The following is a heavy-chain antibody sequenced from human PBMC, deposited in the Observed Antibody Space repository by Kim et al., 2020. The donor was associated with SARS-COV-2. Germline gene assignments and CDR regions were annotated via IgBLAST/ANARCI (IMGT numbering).Heavy chain of an antibody. V-gene: IGHV4-34*01. CDR1: GGSFSGYY. D-gene: IGHD3-10*01. CDR2: INHSGST. J-gene: IGHJ4*02. Sequence: SETLSLTCAVYGGSFSGYYWSWIRQPPGKGLEWIGEINHSGSTNYNPSLKSRVTISVDTSKNQFSLKLSSVTAADTAVYYCALSYYYGSGRSFDYWGQGTLVTVSS. CDR3: ALSYYYGSGRSFDY.